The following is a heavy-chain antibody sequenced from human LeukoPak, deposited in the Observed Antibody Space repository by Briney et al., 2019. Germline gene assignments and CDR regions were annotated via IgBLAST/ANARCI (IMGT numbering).Heavy chain of an antibody. J-gene: IGHJ3*02. CDR1: GGSISSGDYY. D-gene: IGHD2-2*01. Sequence: SETLSLTCTVSGGSISSGDYYWSWIRQPPGKGLEWIGYIYYSGSTYYNPSLKSRVTISVDTSKNQFSLKLSSVTAADTAVYYCARDYCSSTSCYGFDIRGQGTMVTVSS. V-gene: IGHV4-30-4*08. CDR2: IYYSGST. CDR3: ARDYCSSTSCYGFDI.